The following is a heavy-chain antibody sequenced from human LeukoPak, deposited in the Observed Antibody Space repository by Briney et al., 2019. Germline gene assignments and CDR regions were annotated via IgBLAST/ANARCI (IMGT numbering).Heavy chain of an antibody. CDR3: ARGITMIVVVISFPFDY. V-gene: IGHV3-23*01. CDR1: GFTFSSYG. CDR2: ISGSGGST. D-gene: IGHD3-22*01. Sequence: GGSLRLSCAASGFTFSSYGMSWVRQAPGKGLEWVSAISGSGGSTYYADSVKGRFTISRDNSKNTLYLQMNSLRAEDTAVYYCARGITMIVVVISFPFDYWGQGTLVTVSS. J-gene: IGHJ4*02.